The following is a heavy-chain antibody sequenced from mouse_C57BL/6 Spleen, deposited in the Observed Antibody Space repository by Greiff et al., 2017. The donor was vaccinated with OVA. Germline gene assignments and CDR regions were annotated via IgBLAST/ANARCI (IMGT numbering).Heavy chain of an antibody. V-gene: IGHV6-3*01. Sequence: EVKLQESGGGLVQPGGSMKLSCVASGFTFSNYWMNWVRQSPEKGLEWVAQIRLKSDNYATHYAESVKGRFTISRDDSKSSVYLQMNNLRAEDTGIYYCTVIYYDYPLDYWGQGTTLTVSS. CDR1: GFTFSNYW. CDR2: IRLKSDNYAT. CDR3: TVIYYDYPLDY. J-gene: IGHJ2*01. D-gene: IGHD2-4*01.